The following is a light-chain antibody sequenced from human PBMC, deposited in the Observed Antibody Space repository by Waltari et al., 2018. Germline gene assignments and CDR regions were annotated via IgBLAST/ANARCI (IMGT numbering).Light chain of an antibody. CDR3: QTWDSTYLV. CDR1: KLGDKY. Sequence: SYELTQPPSVSVSPGQKANISCSGNKLGDKYVCWYHQKPGQSPVLVIYQDVKRPSGIPVRFSGSNSGNTATLTISGTQAMDESDYYCQTWDSTYLVFGCGTTLTVL. J-gene: IGLJ2*01. CDR2: QDV. V-gene: IGLV3-1*01.